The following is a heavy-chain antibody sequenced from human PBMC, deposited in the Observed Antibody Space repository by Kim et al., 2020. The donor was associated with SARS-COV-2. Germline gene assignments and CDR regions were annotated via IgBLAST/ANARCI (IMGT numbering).Heavy chain of an antibody. V-gene: IGHV1-69*13. J-gene: IGHJ6*03. Sequence: SVKVSCKASGCTFSSYAISWVRQAPGQGLEWMGWINPIFGTANYAQKFQGRVTITADESTSTAYMELSSLRSEDTAVYYCAREEGYCSSTRCYNGYYYYYLDVWGEGSRVSVSS. CDR3: AREEGYCSSTRCYNGYYYYYLDV. CDR2: INPIFGTA. CDR1: GCTFSSYA. D-gene: IGHD2-2*02.